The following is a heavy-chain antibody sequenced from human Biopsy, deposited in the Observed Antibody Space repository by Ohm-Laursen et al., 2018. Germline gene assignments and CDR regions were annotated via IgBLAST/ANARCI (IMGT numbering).Heavy chain of an antibody. Sequence: SLRLSCSASRFTFSRHGMHWVRQAPGKGLEWVAVIWSDGNNKYYADSVKGRFTISRDTSRNTLYMQMNSLRVEDTALYYCARDAEEFDSSGPRFDYWGQGTLVTVSS. V-gene: IGHV3-33*01. CDR3: ARDAEEFDSSGPRFDY. CDR2: IWSDGNNK. J-gene: IGHJ4*02. D-gene: IGHD3-22*01. CDR1: RFTFSRHG.